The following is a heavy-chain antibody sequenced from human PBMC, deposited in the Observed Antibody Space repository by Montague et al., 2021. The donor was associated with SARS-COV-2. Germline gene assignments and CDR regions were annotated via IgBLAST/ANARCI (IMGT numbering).Heavy chain of an antibody. Sequence: SLRLSCAASGFTFGDYAMHWVRQAPGKGLEWVSGISWIAGSIGXXXSXXGRFTISRDNAKNSLYLQMNSLRAEDTALYYCAKDPSMGGYYFGYWGQGTLVTVSS. CDR1: GFTFGDYA. V-gene: IGHV3-9*01. CDR3: AKDPSMGGYYFGY. D-gene: IGHD3-22*01. J-gene: IGHJ4*02. CDR2: ISWIAGSI.